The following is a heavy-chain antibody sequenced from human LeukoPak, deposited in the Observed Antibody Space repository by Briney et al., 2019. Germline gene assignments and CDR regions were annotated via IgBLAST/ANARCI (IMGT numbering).Heavy chain of an antibody. CDR2: IYHSGST. Sequence: SETLSLTCTVSGGSISSSSYYWGWIRQPPGKGLEWIGSIYHSGSTYYNPSLKSRVTISVDTSKNQFSLKLISVTAADTAVYYCARDGLWSSHFDYWGQGTLVTVSS. D-gene: IGHD5-18*01. CDR3: ARDGLWSSHFDY. CDR1: GGSISSSSYY. J-gene: IGHJ4*02. V-gene: IGHV4-39*07.